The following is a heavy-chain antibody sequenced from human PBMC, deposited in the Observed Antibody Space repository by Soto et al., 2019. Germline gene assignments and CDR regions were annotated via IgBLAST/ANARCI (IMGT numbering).Heavy chain of an antibody. CDR1: GGSIGGYY. CDR3: ARVGQSIAARRAFDI. CDR2: IYYSGST. Sequence: SETLSLTCTVSGGSIGGYYWGWIRQSPGKGLEWIGNIYYSGSTLYNPSLKSRVTISLDTSKNQFSLKVTSVTPADTAVYYCARVGQSIAARRAFDIWGQGTMVTVSS. D-gene: IGHD6-6*01. V-gene: IGHV4-59*01. J-gene: IGHJ3*02.